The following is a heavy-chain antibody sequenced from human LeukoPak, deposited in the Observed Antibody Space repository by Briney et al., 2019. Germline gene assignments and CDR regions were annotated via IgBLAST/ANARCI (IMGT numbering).Heavy chain of an antibody. V-gene: IGHV3-23*01. J-gene: IGHJ4*02. CDR2: INGSGSST. CDR3: AKVPKGGYFDY. CDR1: GFTFSNYA. Sequence: GGSLRLSCAASGFTFSNYAMNWVRQAPGKGLEWVSHINGSGSSTYYADSVKGRFTISRDNSKNTLYLQMNSLRAEDTAVYYCAKVPKGGYFDYWGQGTLVTVSS.